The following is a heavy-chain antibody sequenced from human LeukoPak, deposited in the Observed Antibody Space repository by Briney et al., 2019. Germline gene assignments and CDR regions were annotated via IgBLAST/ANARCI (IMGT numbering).Heavy chain of an antibody. CDR1: GFSISSGGYD. CDR3: ARDRTIRTHDAFDI. V-gene: IGHV4-30-2*01. CDR2: IYHSGST. Sequence: SETLSLTCTGSGFSISSGGYDWRWIRQPPGKGLEWIGYIYHSGSTYYHPCLKSRVTISVDRYKNQFSLKLSSVTAADTAVYYCARDRTIRTHDAFDIWGQGTMVTVSS. D-gene: IGHD2-21*01. J-gene: IGHJ3*02.